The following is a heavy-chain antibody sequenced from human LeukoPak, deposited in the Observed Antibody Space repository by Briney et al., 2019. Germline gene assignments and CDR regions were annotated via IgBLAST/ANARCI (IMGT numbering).Heavy chain of an antibody. D-gene: IGHD1-26*01. Sequence: GGSLRLSCAASGFTFSSYGMHWVRQAPGKGLEWVAVISYDGSNKYYADSVKGRFTISRGNSKNTLYLQMNSLRAEDTAVYYCAKALYNGSYFCAFDIWGQGTMVTVSS. CDR1: GFTFSSYG. J-gene: IGHJ3*02. V-gene: IGHV3-30*18. CDR2: ISYDGSNK. CDR3: AKALYNGSYFCAFDI.